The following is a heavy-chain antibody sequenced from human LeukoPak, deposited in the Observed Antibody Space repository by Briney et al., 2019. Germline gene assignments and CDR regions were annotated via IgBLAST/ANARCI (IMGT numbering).Heavy chain of an antibody. CDR3: ARSYYDSSGFSP. CDR2: IIPIFGTA. D-gene: IGHD3-22*01. J-gene: IGHJ5*02. CDR1: GGTFSSYA. Sequence: ASVKVSCKASGGTFSSYAISWVRQAPGQGPEWMGGIIPIFGTANYAQKFQGRVTITTDESTSIAYMELSSLRSEDTAVYYCARSYYDSSGFSPWGQGTLVTVSS. V-gene: IGHV1-69*05.